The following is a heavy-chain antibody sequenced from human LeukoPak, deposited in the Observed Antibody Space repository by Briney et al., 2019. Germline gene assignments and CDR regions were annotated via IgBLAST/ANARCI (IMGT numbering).Heavy chain of an antibody. CDR3: ARDRGARLERFYAFDF. J-gene: IGHJ3*01. CDR1: GYAFTGSY. Sequence: GASVKVSCKAAGYAFTGSYIHWVRQAPGQGLEWMGWINPNNGFTAYAHNFQGRVTMTRDTSISTAYMDLSRLTSDDTAVYFCARDRGARLERFYAFDFWGQGTTVTVSS. D-gene: IGHD1-1*01. V-gene: IGHV1-2*07. CDR2: INPNNGFT.